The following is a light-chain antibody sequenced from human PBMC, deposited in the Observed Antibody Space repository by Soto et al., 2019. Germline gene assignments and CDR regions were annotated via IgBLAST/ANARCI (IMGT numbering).Light chain of an antibody. CDR3: QKLTDWTPQWT. V-gene: IGKV3-11*01. Sequence: EVVLTQSPDTLSLPPGERATLSCRASQSISSYLAWYQQKPGQAPRLLIYDASSRATGIPARFSGSGSGTDSTLTISSLEPEDFAVYYCQKLTDWTPQWTSGQGNKVEIX. CDR2: DAS. CDR1: QSISSY. J-gene: IGKJ1*01.